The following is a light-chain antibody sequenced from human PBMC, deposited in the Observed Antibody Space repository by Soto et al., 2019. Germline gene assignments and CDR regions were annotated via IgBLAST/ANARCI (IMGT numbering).Light chain of an antibody. V-gene: IGKV1-5*01. Sequence: GDRVTIACRASQNISPWLAWYQQKPGKAPRLLIYDASSLESWVPSRFSGSGSGTEFTLTISSLQSEDFATYYCQQYKSFWTFGQGTKVDIK. J-gene: IGKJ1*01. CDR2: DAS. CDR3: QQYKSFWT. CDR1: QNISPW.